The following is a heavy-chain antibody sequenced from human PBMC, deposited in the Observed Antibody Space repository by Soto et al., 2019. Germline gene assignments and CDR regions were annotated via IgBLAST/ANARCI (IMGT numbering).Heavy chain of an antibody. D-gene: IGHD6-6*01. V-gene: IGHV4-39*02. J-gene: IGHJ5*02. CDR2: IYNSGST. Sequence: PSETLSLTCIVSGGSISSSSYYWGWIRQPPGKGLEWIGGIYNSGSTYYNPSLKSRVTISVDTSKNQFSLKLSSVTAADTAMYNWARERPDGARLDLWGQGTLVTVSS. CDR3: ARERPDGARLDL. CDR1: GGSISSSSYY.